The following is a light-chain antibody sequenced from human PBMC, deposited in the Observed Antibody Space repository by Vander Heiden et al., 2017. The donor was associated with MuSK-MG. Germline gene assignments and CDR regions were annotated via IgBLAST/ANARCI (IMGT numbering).Light chain of an antibody. Sequence: QAVLTQPASLSASPGASVSLTCTLPSAIDVGTYRIYWYQQKPGSRPRYLLGYKSDSDKQLGSGVPSRFSGSKDVSANVGILLISGLQSEDEAYYYCMTWYSSASICGGGTKLTVL. CDR3: MTWYSSASI. CDR2: YKSDSDK. CDR1: SAIDVGTYR. V-gene: IGLV5-45*01. J-gene: IGLJ2*01.